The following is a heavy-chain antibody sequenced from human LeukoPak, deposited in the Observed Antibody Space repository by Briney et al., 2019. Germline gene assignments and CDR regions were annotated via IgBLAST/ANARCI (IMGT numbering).Heavy chain of an antibody. Sequence: PGGSLRLSCAASGFSFSSYAMSWVRQAPGKGVEWVSAIRDSGGSTYYADSVRGRFTISRDNAKKRLYLQMNSLRAEDTAIYYCAKAGDATSPGGSFDSWGQGTLVTVST. CDR3: AKAGDATSPGGSFDS. CDR2: IRDSGGST. J-gene: IGHJ4*02. CDR1: GFSFSSYA. V-gene: IGHV3-23*01. D-gene: IGHD3-16*01.